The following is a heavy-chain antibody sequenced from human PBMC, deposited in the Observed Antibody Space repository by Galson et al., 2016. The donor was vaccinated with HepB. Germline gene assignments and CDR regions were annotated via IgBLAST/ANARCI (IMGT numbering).Heavy chain of an antibody. Sequence: SLRLSCAGSGFTFNSYAIHWVRQAPGKGLEWVAIISYDETNKIYTDSVKGRFTISRDNSKKTLYLQMNSLRVEDTAVYYCAKCSGGSCFSSNYFDSWGQGILVTVSS. CDR2: ISYDETNK. V-gene: IGHV3-30-3*02. J-gene: IGHJ4*02. CDR3: AKCSGGSCFSSNYFDS. D-gene: IGHD2-15*01. CDR1: GFTFNSYA.